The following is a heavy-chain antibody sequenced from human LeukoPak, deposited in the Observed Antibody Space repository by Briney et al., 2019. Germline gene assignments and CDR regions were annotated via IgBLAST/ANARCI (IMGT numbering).Heavy chain of an antibody. D-gene: IGHD5-12*01. Sequence: GGSLRLSCAASGFTFSSYGMHWVRQAPGKGLEWVAVIWYDGSNKYYADSVKGRFTISRDNSKNTLYLQMNSLRAEDTAVYYCARVSRGGYDYGGYFDYWGQGTLVTVSS. CDR1: GFTFSSYG. CDR2: IWYDGSNK. CDR3: ARVSRGGYDYGGYFDY. V-gene: IGHV3-33*01. J-gene: IGHJ4*02.